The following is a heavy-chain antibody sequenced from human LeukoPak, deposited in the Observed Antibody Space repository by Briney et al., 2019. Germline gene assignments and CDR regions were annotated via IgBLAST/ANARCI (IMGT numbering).Heavy chain of an antibody. CDR2: IYYSGST. CDR1: GGSISSGDYY. J-gene: IGHJ3*02. Sequence: PSETLSLTCTVSGGSISSGDYYWSWIRQPPGKGLEWIGYIYYSGSTYYNPSLKSRVTISVDTSKNQFSLKLSSVTAADTAVYYCARDQGATEEIVAFDIWGQGTMVTVSS. CDR3: ARDQGATEEIVAFDI. D-gene: IGHD1-26*01. V-gene: IGHV4-30-4*02.